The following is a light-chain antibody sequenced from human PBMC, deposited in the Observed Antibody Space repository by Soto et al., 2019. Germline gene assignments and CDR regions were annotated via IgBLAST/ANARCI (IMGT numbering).Light chain of an antibody. CDR2: DVN. V-gene: IGLV2-14*01. Sequence: QLVLTQPASVSGSPGQSITISCSGTSSDVGGYNYVSWYQQNPGKAPKLMIYDVNNRPSGVSNRFSGSKSGNTASLTISGLQAEDEADYYCSSYTNSGARVFGGGTKLTVL. CDR3: SSYTNSGARV. J-gene: IGLJ2*01. CDR1: SSDVGGYNY.